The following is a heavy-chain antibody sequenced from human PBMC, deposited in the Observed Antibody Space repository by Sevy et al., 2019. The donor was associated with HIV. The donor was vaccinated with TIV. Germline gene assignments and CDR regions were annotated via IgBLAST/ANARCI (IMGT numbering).Heavy chain of an antibody. Sequence: GGSLRLSCAASGFTFSDHYMEWVRQAPGKGLEWVGRTRNKADSYTTEYAASGKVRFTISRDDSKNSLYLQMNSLKTEDTAVYYCATHAGIAAAGRVFDYWGQGSLVTVSS. V-gene: IGHV3-72*01. CDR2: TRNKADSYTT. J-gene: IGHJ4*02. CDR1: GFTFSDHY. D-gene: IGHD6-13*01. CDR3: ATHAGIAAAGRVFDY.